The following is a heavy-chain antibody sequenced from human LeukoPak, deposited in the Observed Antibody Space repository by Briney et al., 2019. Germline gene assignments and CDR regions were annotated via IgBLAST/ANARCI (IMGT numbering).Heavy chain of an antibody. CDR3: ARLLGYVSVYYDFWSGYPTGRASAGYDY. CDR1: GFNFSGYW. V-gene: IGHV3-7*03. CDR2: IKQDGSEK. Sequence: GGSLRLPCAASGFNFSGYWMSWVRQAPGKGLEWVANIKQDGSEKYYVDSVKGRFTISRDNAKNSPYLQMNSLRSDDTAVYYCARLLGYVSVYYDFWSGYPTGRASAGYDYWGQGTLVTVSS. D-gene: IGHD3-3*01. J-gene: IGHJ4*02.